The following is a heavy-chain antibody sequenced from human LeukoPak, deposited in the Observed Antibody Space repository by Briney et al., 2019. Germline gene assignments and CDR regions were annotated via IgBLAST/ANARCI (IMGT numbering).Heavy chain of an antibody. J-gene: IGHJ5*02. CDR1: GGTFSSYA. Sequence: GASVKVSCKASGGTFSSYAISWVRQAPGQGLEWMGGIIPIFGTANYAQKFQGRVTITTDESTSTAYMELSSLRSEDTAVYYCARVGGYDTFSWFDPWGQGTLVTVSS. D-gene: IGHD5-12*01. CDR3: ARVGGYDTFSWFDP. V-gene: IGHV1-69*05. CDR2: IIPIFGTA.